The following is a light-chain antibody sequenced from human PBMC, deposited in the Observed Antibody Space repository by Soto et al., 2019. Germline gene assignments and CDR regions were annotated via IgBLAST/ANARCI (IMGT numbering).Light chain of an antibody. V-gene: IGKV3-20*01. CDR1: ESVTNY. CDR2: GAS. CDR3: QQYGSSGT. J-gene: IGKJ1*01. Sequence: EIVLTQSPATLSLSPGERGTLSCRASESVTNYLAWYQQKPGQAPRLLIYGASNRATDIPDRFSGSGSGTDFTLTISRLEPEDFAVYYCQQYGSSGTFGQGTKVDVK.